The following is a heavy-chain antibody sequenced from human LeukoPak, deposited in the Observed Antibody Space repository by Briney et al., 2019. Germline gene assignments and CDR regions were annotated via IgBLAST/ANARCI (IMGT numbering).Heavy chain of an antibody. J-gene: IGHJ4*02. CDR2: INHSGST. V-gene: IGHV4-34*01. Sequence: SETLSLTCTVSGGSISSYYWSWIRQPPGKGLEWIGEINHSGSTNYNPSLKSRVTISVDTSKNQFSLMLSSVTAADTAVYYCARRTPGYGEADYWGQGTLVTVSS. D-gene: IGHD5-18*01. CDR3: ARRTPGYGEADY. CDR1: GGSISSYY.